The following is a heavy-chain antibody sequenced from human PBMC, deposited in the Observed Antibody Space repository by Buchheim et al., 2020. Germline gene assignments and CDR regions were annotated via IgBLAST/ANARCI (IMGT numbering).Heavy chain of an antibody. CDR3: ARDPRDTAMVKPLDY. CDR2: INPSGGGT. J-gene: IGHJ4*02. V-gene: IGHV1-46*03. D-gene: IGHD5-18*01. CDR1: GYSFTSYS. Sequence: QVQLVQSGAEVKKPGASVKVSCKASGYSFTSYSMHWVRQAPGQGLEWMGIINPSGGGTSYPQKFQGRVTVTRDTPTSTVYMELSSLRSEGTAVYYCARDPRDTAMVKPLDYWGQGTL.